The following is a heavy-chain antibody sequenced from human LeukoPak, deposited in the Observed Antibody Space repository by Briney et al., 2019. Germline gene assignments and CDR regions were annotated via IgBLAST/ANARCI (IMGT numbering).Heavy chain of an antibody. CDR3: ASASSRGKLFDY. CDR1: GGSISNYY. CDR2: IYISGSTSGST. Sequence: PSETLSLTCTVSGGSISNYYWSWIRHPAGKGLECIGRIYISGSTSGSTDYNPSLKSRVTMSVDTSRNQFSLKLSSVTAADTAVYYCASASSRGKLFDYWGQGTLVTVSS. J-gene: IGHJ4*02. V-gene: IGHV4-4*07. D-gene: IGHD3-16*01.